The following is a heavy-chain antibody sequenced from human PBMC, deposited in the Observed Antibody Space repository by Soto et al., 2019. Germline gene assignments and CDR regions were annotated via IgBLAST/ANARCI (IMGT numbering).Heavy chain of an antibody. CDR3: ARGGRLRHFDY. CDR1: GFTFSSYA. V-gene: IGHV3-30*04. CDR2: ISYDGSDK. Sequence: QVQVVESGGGVVQPGRALRLSCAASGFTFSSYAMHWVRQAPGKGLEWVAIISYDGSDKYYADSVKGRFTISRDNSKNTLYLQMHSLRTEDTAVYYCARGGRLRHFDYWGQGTLVTVSS. D-gene: IGHD5-12*01. J-gene: IGHJ4*02.